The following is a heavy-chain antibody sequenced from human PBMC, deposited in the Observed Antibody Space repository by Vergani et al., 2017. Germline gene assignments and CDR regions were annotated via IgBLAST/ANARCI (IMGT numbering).Heavy chain of an antibody. CDR3: AKGMITFGGVIVAELDY. J-gene: IGHJ4*02. CDR1: GFTFDDYA. Sequence: EVQLVESGGGLVQPGGSLRLSCAASGFTFDDYAMHWVRQAPGKGLEWVSGISWNSGSIGYADSVKGRFTISRDNAKNSLYLQMNSLRAEDTALYYCAKGMITFGGVIVAELDYWGQGTLVTVSS. V-gene: IGHV3-9*01. CDR2: ISWNSGSI. D-gene: IGHD3-16*02.